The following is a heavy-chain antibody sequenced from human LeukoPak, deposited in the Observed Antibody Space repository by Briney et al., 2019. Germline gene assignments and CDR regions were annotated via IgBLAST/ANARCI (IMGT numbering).Heavy chain of an antibody. CDR3: LIVVTAVYYFDY. Sequence: SVKVSCKASGGTFSSYAISWVRQAPGQGLEWMGRIIPIFGTANYAQKFQGRVTITTDESTSTAYMELSSLRSEDTAVYYCLIVVTAVYYFDYWGQGTLITVSS. D-gene: IGHD2-21*02. CDR1: GGTFSSYA. J-gene: IGHJ4*02. V-gene: IGHV1-69*05. CDR2: IIPIFGTA.